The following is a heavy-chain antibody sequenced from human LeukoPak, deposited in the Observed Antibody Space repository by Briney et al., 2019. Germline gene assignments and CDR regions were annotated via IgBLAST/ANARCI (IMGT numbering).Heavy chain of an antibody. CDR1: GGSFSGYY. V-gene: IGHV4-34*01. CDR2: INHSGST. Sequence: SETLSLTCAVYGGSFSGYYWSWIRQPPGKGLEWIGEINHSGSTNYNPSLKSRVTISVDTSKNQFSLKLSSVTAADTAVYYCARDGPEGYCGQGTLVTVSS. J-gene: IGHJ4*02. CDR3: ARDGPEGY.